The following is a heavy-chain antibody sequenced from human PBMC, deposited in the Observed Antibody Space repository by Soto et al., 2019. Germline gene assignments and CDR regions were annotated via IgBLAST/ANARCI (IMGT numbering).Heavy chain of an antibody. V-gene: IGHV3-23*01. Sequence: QAGGSLRLSCAASGFTFNTYAMNWVRQAPGKGLEWVSLISGSGRDTFYADSVKGRFTISRDNSRNTLFLHMNSLRAEDTAIYSCAKDLLYASGYAGFISWGRGTLVTVSS. CDR2: ISGSGRDT. D-gene: IGHD5-12*01. J-gene: IGHJ5*02. CDR3: AKDLLYASGYAGFIS. CDR1: GFTFNTYA.